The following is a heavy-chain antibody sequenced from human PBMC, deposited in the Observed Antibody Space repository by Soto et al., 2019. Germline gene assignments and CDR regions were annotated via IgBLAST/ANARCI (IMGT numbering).Heavy chain of an antibody. Sequence: QVQLQESGPGLVKPSQTLSLTCTVSGGSISSGGYYWSWIRQHPGKGLEWIGYIYYSGSTYYNPSLKSRVTISVDTSKNQFSLKLSSVTAAYTAVYYCARVLKRGYNGYDYEGLEDDWGQGTLVTVSS. V-gene: IGHV4-31*03. D-gene: IGHD5-12*01. CDR1: GGSISSGGYY. J-gene: IGHJ4*02. CDR2: IYYSGST. CDR3: ARVLKRGYNGYDYEGLEDD.